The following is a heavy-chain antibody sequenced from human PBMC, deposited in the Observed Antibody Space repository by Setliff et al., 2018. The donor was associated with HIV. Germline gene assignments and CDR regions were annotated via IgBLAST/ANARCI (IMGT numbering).Heavy chain of an antibody. CDR1: GGSIRTGAYY. D-gene: IGHD2-21*02. J-gene: IGHJ4*02. CDR2: IYHNGIT. Sequence: SETLSLTCTVSGGSIRTGAYYWGWIHQPPGKGLEWIGSIYHNGITYYNPSLKSRATISVDTSQNQFSLKLSSVTAADTAVYYCARGVPLLPPHYWGQGTLVTVSS. CDR3: ARGVPLLPPHY. V-gene: IGHV4-39*07.